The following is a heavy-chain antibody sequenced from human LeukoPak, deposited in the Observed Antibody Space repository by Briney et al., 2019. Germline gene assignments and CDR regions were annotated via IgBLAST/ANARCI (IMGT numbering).Heavy chain of an antibody. CDR1: GYTFTNYY. D-gene: IGHD4-23*01. V-gene: IGHV1-46*01. Sequence: ASVKVSCKTSGYTFTNYYMHWVRQAPGQGLEWMGIINPGDGSTSYAQKFQGRVTMTWDTSTSTVYMELSSLRSDDTDTAVYFCARHELGGTSPFDYWGQGTLVTVSS. CDR3: ARHELGGTSPFDY. CDR2: INPGDGST. J-gene: IGHJ4*02.